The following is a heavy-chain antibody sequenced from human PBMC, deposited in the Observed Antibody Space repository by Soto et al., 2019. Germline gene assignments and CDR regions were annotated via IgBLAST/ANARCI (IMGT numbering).Heavy chain of an antibody. V-gene: IGHV3-30*03. CDR2: ISSDGHHQ. CDR3: SRGTYYPQSSGLHADY. D-gene: IGHD3-22*01. Sequence: VQLVESGGGLVQPGRSLRLSCSASGFTFDDYAMYWVRQAPGQGLEWVAIISSDGHHQFYLDNLRGRFTVSRDNSKNTLYLQMNSLRPEDTAVYYCSRGTYYPQSSGLHADYWGPGTVVTVSS. J-gene: IGHJ4*02. CDR1: GFTFDDYA.